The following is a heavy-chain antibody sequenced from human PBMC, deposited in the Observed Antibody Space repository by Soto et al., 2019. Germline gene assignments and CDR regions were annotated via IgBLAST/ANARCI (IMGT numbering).Heavy chain of an antibody. CDR2: ITHSGST. Sequence: QVQLQQWGAGLLKPSETLSLTCAVYGGSFSPYFWSCIRQPPGKGLEWIGEITHSGSTNYNPSLTRRAALSVDTSKNQVSLKLTSVTAADTSVYYCARLASGWQYYYFDFWGRGTPVTVSS. CDR3: ARLASGWQYYYFDF. CDR1: GGSFSPYF. J-gene: IGHJ2*01. V-gene: IGHV4-34*01. D-gene: IGHD6-19*01.